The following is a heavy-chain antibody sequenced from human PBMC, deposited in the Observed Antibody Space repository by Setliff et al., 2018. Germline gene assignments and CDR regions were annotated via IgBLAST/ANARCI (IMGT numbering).Heavy chain of an antibody. V-gene: IGHV4-34*11. CDR2: ISSSGTS. CDR3: AREGRWDYSYPIY. CDR1: GGSFSGYY. Sequence: PSETLSLTCAVYGGSFSGYYWSWIRQPPGKGLEWIGIISSSGTSKYNSSLGGRATLSIDVPERQFALRLSSVTDADTAVYFCAREGRWDYSYPIYWGQGIRVTVSS. J-gene: IGHJ4*02. D-gene: IGHD4-4*01.